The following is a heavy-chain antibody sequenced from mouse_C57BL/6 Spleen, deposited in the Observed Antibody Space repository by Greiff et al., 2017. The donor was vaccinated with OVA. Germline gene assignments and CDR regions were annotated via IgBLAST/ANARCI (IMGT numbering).Heavy chain of an antibody. V-gene: IGHV2-4*01. CDR3: APGDPYAMDY. CDR1: GFSLTSYG. J-gene: IGHJ4*01. Sequence: QVQLQQSGPGLVQPSPCLSITCTVSGFSLTSYGVHWVRQPPGKGLEWLGVIWSGGSTDYNAAFISRLSISKDNTKSQVFFKMNSLQADDTAIYYCAPGDPYAMDYWGQGTSVTVSS. CDR2: IWSGGST.